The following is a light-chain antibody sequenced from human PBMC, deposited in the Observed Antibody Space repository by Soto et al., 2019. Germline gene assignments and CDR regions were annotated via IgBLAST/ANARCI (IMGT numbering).Light chain of an antibody. CDR2: EVA. J-gene: IGLJ2*01. Sequence: QSALTQPPSASGSPGQSVTISCTGTSSDVGGYNYVSWYQQHPGEAPKILIYEVAKRPPGVPDRFPGAKPGNTASLTVSGLLTEDEADYYCASFATSNTLVFGGGTQLTVL. V-gene: IGLV2-8*01. CDR1: SSDVGGYNY. CDR3: ASFATSNTLV.